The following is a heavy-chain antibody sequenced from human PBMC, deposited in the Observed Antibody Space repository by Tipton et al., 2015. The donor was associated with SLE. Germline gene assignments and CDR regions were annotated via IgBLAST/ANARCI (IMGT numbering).Heavy chain of an antibody. CDR3: ARDQNLRGYLRI. D-gene: IGHD4-17*01. J-gene: IGHJ3*02. V-gene: IGHV4-39*07. CDR2: IYYSGST. CDR1: GGSISSSSYY. Sequence: TLSLTCTVSGGSISSSSYYWGWIRQPPGKGLEWIGSIYYSGSTYYNPSLKSRVTISVDTSKNQFSLKLSSATAADTAVYYCARDQNLRGYLRIWGQGTMVTVSS.